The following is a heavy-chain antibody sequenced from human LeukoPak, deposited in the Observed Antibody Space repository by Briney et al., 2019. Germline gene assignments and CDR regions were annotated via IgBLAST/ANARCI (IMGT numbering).Heavy chain of an antibody. CDR2: MNPNSGNT. V-gene: IGHV1-8*02. CDR1: GYTFTGYY. Sequence: GALVKVSCKASGYTFTGYYMHWVRQATGQGLEWMGWMNPNSGNTGYAQKFQGRVTMTRNTSISTAYMELSSLRSEDTAVYYCARVSTYFGVVTDFDYWGQGTLVTVSS. CDR3: ARVSTYFGVVTDFDY. J-gene: IGHJ4*02. D-gene: IGHD3-3*01.